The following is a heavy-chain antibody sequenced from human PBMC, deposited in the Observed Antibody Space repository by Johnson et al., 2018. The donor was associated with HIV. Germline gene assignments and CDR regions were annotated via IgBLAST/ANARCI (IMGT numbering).Heavy chain of an antibody. CDR2: ISGSGGST. J-gene: IGHJ3*02. CDR3: ANLGRYFDWFPTTNDAFDI. D-gene: IGHD3-9*01. CDR1: GFTVSSNY. Sequence: VQLVESGGGLVQPGGSLRLSCAASGFTVSSNYMSWVRQAPGKGLEWVSVISGSGGSTYYADSVKGRFTISRDNSKNTLYLQMNSLRAEDTAVYYCANLGRYFDWFPTTNDAFDIWGQGTMVTVSS. V-gene: IGHV3-23*04.